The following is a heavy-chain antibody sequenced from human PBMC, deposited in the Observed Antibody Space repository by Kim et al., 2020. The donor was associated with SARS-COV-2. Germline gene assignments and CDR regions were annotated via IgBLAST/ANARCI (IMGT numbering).Heavy chain of an antibody. CDR3: GRGPGGAAGYYYGMDV. Sequence: LKGRVTISVETSKNQYALKLSSVTAADTAVYYCGRGPGGAAGYYYGMDVWGQGTTVTVSS. J-gene: IGHJ6*02. V-gene: IGHV4-30-2*05. D-gene: IGHD6-25*01.